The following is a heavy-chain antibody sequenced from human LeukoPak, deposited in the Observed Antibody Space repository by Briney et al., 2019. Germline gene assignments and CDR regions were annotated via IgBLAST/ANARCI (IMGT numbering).Heavy chain of an antibody. J-gene: IGHJ4*02. D-gene: IGHD3-16*02. CDR1: GGSISSYY. V-gene: IGHV4-59*12. Sequence: SETLSLTCTVSGGSISSYYWSWIRQPPGKGLEWIGYIYYSGSTNYNPSLKSRVTISVDTSKNQFSLKLSSVTAADTAVYYCARGSRYDYVWGSYRFTAADYFDYWGQGTLVTVSS. CDR2: IYYSGST. CDR3: ARGSRYDYVWGSYRFTAADYFDY.